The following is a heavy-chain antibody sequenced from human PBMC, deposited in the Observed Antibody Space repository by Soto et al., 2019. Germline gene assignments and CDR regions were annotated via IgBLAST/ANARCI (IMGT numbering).Heavy chain of an antibody. D-gene: IGHD2-15*01. J-gene: IGHJ4*02. Sequence: GSLILSCASSGFTFSRYDMNWVRQAPGKGLEWVSGVSASGSITSYADSAKGRFTISRDKAKNTVFLQMTGLRAEDTAVYFCAKGDCSGGRCYRGFDYWGQGTLVTVSS. CDR1: GFTFSRYD. V-gene: IGHV3-23*01. CDR3: AKGDCSGGRCYRGFDY. CDR2: VSASGSIT.